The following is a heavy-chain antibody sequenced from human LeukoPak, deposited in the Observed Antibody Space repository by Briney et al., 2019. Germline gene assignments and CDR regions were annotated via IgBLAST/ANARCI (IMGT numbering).Heavy chain of an antibody. CDR2: IYTSWST. CDR1: VGSISSYY. Sequence: SETLSLTCTVSVGSISSYYWGWIPPPPGKGLEWIGRIYTSWSTNYNPSLKSRVTMSVDTSKNRFALKLSSVTAADTAVYYCARDQGWLVIDYWGQGTLVTVSS. CDR3: ARDQGWLVIDY. V-gene: IGHV4-4*07. D-gene: IGHD6-19*01. J-gene: IGHJ4*02.